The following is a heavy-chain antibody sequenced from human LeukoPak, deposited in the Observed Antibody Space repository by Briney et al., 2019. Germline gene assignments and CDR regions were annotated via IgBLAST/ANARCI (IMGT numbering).Heavy chain of an antibody. Sequence: KASETLSLTCAVYGGSFSGYYWSWIRQPPGKGLEWIGEINHSGSTNYNPSLKSRVTISVDTSKNQFSLKLSSVTAADTAVYYCARGLFSRGSNWGQGTLVTVSS. J-gene: IGHJ4*02. CDR1: GGSFSGYY. CDR2: INHSGST. CDR3: ARGLFSRGSN. V-gene: IGHV4-34*01. D-gene: IGHD1-1*01.